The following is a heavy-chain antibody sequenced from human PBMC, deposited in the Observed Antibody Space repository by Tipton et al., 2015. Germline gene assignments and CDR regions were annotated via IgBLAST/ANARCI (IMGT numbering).Heavy chain of an antibody. CDR1: GASIRSYK. CDR2: IHYSEST. V-gene: IGHV4-59*01. D-gene: IGHD4-17*01. CDR3: ARELDFGDQIFDS. J-gene: IGHJ4*02. Sequence: TLSLTCTVSGASIRSYKWSWIRQPPGKGLEWSVYIHYSESTNYNPSLKSRVSISVNTSKSQFSLKLTSVIAEDTAVYYCARELDFGDQIFDSWGQGTLVTVSS.